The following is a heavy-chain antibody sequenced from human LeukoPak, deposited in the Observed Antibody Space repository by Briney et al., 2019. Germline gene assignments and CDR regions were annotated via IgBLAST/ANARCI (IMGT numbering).Heavy chain of an antibody. D-gene: IGHD3-10*01. J-gene: IGHJ5*02. CDR1: GYSFTSYW. CDR3: ARRMVRGVIINKGYNWFDP. CDR2: IYPGDSDT. Sequence: GESLKISCKGSGYSFTSYWIGWVRQMPGKGLEWMGIIYPGDSDTRYSPSFQGQVTISADKSISTAYLQWSSLKASDTAMYYCARRMVRGVIINKGYNWFDPWGQGTLVTVSS. V-gene: IGHV5-51*01.